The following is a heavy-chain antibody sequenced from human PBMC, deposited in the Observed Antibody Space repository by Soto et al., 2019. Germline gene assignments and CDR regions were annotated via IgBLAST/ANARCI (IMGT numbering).Heavy chain of an antibody. J-gene: IGHJ6*02. CDR1: GFTFSSYG. V-gene: IGHV3-33*01. CDR2: IWYDGSNK. CDR3: XRDQVVVTAXXXXXV. Sequence: QVQLVESGGGVVQPGRSLRLSCAASGFTFSSYGMHWVRQAPGKGLEWVAVIWYDGSNKYYADSVKGRFTISRDNSKNTLYLQMNSLRAEXXXXXXXXRDQVVVTAXXXXXVWGQG. D-gene: IGHD2-21*02.